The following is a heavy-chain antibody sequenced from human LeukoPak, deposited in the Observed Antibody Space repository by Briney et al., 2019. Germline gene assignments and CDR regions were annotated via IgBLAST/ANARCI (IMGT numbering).Heavy chain of an antibody. D-gene: IGHD2-15*01. CDR1: GFTFSSYG. CDR3: ASEDGSGVIDY. J-gene: IGHJ4*02. Sequence: GGSLRLSCAASGFTFSSYGMHWVRQAPGKGLEWVANIKQDGSEKYYVDSVKGRFTISRDNAKNSLYLQMNSLRAEDTAVYYCASEDGSGVIDYWGQGTLVTVSS. CDR2: IKQDGSEK. V-gene: IGHV3-7*03.